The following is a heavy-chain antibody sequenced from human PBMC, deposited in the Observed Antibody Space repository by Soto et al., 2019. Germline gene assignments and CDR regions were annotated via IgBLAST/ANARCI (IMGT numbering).Heavy chain of an antibody. CDR2: IYYSGST. V-gene: IGHV4-59*06. J-gene: IGHJ6*02. CDR3: ASPYYDFWSGYNPNGMDV. Sequence: SETLSLTCTVSGGSISSYYWSWIRQPPGKGLEWIGYIYYSGSTYYNPSLKSRVTISVDTSKNQFSLKLSSVTAADTAVYYCASPYYDFWSGYNPNGMDVWGQGTTVTVSS. D-gene: IGHD3-3*01. CDR1: GGSISSYY.